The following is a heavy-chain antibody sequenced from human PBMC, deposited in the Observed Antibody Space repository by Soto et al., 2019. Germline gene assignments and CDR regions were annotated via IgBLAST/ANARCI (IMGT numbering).Heavy chain of an antibody. D-gene: IGHD6-13*01. CDR1: GYSFTSYW. V-gene: IGHV5-10-1*01. CDR3: ARARATIAAAAIFDC. J-gene: IGHJ4*02. Sequence: GESLKISCKGSGYSFTSYWISWVRQMPGKGLEWMGRIDPSDSYTNYGPSFQGHVTISADKSISTAYLQWSSLKASDTAMYYCARARATIAAAAIFDCWGQGTLVTVSS. CDR2: IDPSDSYT.